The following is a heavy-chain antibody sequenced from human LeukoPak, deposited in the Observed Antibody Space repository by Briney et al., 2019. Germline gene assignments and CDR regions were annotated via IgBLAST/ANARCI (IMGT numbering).Heavy chain of an antibody. CDR1: GGSISSGGYY. V-gene: IGHV4-31*03. D-gene: IGHD2-15*01. CDR3: ARVDCSGGSCYGGTRFDP. Sequence: NPSETLSLTCTVSGGSISSGGYYWSWIRQHPGKGLEWIGYIYYSGSTYYNPSLKSRVTISVDTSKNQFSLKLSSVTAADTAVYYCARVDCSGGSCYGGTRFDPWGQGTLVTVSS. J-gene: IGHJ5*02. CDR2: IYYSGST.